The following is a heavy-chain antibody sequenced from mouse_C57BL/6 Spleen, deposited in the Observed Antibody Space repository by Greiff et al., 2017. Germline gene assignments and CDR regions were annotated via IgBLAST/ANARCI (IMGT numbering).Heavy chain of an antibody. V-gene: IGHV1-50*01. CDR2: IEPSDSYT. Sequence: QVQLQQPGAELVKPGASVKLSCKASGYTFTSYWMQWVKQRPGQGLAWIGEIEPSDSYTNYKQKFKGKATLTVDTSSSTAYKQLSSLTSEDSAVYYCARSLEDYFDYWGQGTTLTASS. CDR3: ARSLEDYFDY. J-gene: IGHJ2*01. CDR1: GYTFTSYW.